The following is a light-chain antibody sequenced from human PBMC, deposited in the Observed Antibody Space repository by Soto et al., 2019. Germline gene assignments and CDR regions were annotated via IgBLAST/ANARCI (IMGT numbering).Light chain of an antibody. CDR3: SSFVAGNNYWV. CDR1: SSDVGGYDY. J-gene: IGLJ3*02. V-gene: IGLV2-8*01. Sequence: QSALTQPPSASGSPGRSVTIYCTGTSSDVGGYDYVSWFQQHPGKAPKLIIYEVTKRPSGVPDRFSASKSGNTASLTVSGLQAEDEADYYCSSFVAGNNYWVFGGGTKLTVL. CDR2: EVT.